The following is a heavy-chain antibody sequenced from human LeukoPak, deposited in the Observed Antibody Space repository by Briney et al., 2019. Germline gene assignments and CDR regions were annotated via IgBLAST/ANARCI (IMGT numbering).Heavy chain of an antibody. D-gene: IGHD4-17*01. J-gene: IGHJ4*02. Sequence: SETLSLTCAVYGGSFSGYYWSWIRQPPAQGLEWVGEINHSGSTNYNPSLKSRVTISVDTSKNQFSLKLSSVTAADTAVYYCARGTMTTVTYYFDYWGQGTLVTVSS. CDR3: ARGTMTTVTYYFDY. V-gene: IGHV4-34*01. CDR1: GGSFSGYY. CDR2: INHSGST.